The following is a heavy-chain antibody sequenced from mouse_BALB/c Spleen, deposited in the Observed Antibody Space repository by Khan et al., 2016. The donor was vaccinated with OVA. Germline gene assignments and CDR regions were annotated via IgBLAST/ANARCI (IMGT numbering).Heavy chain of an antibody. J-gene: IGHJ1*01. V-gene: IGHV9-3-1*01. CDR1: GYTFTNYG. CDR3: ARMNPYWYFDV. CDR2: INTYTGEP. Sequence: QIQLVQSGPELKKPGETVKISCKASGYTFTNYGMNWVKQAPGKGLKWMGWINTYTGEPTYADDFKGRFAFSLETSASTAYLQINNLKNEDTATDFCARMNPYWYFDVWGAGTTVTVSS.